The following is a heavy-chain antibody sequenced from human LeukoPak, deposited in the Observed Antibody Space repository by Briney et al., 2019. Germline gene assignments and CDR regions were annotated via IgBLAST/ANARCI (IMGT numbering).Heavy chain of an antibody. CDR3: AKDEGSYSSSTAFDI. V-gene: IGHV3-21*04. CDR2: ISSSSSYI. CDR1: GFTFSSYE. J-gene: IGHJ3*02. Sequence: GGSLRLSCAASGFTFSSYEMNWVRQAPGKGLEWVSSISSSSSYIYYADSVKGRFTISRDNAKNSLYLQMNSLRAEDMALYYCAKDEGSYSSSTAFDIWGQGTMVTVSS. D-gene: IGHD1-26*01.